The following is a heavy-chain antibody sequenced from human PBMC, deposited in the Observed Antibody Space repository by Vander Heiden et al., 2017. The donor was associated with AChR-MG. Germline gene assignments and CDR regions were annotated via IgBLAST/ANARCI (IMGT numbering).Heavy chain of an antibody. CDR1: GFTFNTSP. D-gene: IGHD1-1*01. J-gene: IGHJ6*02. Sequence: QVQLVESGGGVVQPGRSLRLTCAASGFTFNTSPMYWVRQAPGKGLEWVAVISFDGNNEYYADSVKGRFTISRDNSNNTLFLQMNSLRGEDTAVYYCARDRARWNKYYYFGVDVWGQGTTVTVSS. CDR2: ISFDGNNE. CDR3: ARDRARWNKYYYFGVDV. V-gene: IGHV3-30-3*01.